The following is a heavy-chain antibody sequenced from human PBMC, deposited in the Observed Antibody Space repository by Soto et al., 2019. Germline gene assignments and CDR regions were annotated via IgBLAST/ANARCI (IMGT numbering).Heavy chain of an antibody. V-gene: IGHV3-11*01. CDR2: ISSSGSTI. Sequence: GGSLRLSCAASGFTFSDYYRSWIRPAPGKGLEWVSYISSSGSTIYYADSVKGRFTISRDNAKNSLYLQMNSLRAEDTAVYYCARAIQQLATYYYYGMDVWGQGTTVTVS. D-gene: IGHD6-13*01. CDR1: GFTFSDYY. J-gene: IGHJ6*02. CDR3: ARAIQQLATYYYYGMDV.